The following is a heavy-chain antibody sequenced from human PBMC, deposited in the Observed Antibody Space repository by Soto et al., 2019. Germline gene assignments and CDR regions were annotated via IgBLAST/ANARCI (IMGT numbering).Heavy chain of an antibody. V-gene: IGHV4-34*01. J-gene: IGHJ4*02. Sequence: PSETLSLTCAVYGGSFSGYYWSWIRQPPGKRLEWIGEINHSGSTNYNPSLKSRVTISVDTSKNQFSLKLSSVTAADTAVYYCARGLAAAGRGVFFDYWGQGTLVTVSS. CDR3: ARGLAAAGRGVFFDY. D-gene: IGHD6-13*01. CDR1: GGSFSGYY. CDR2: INHSGST.